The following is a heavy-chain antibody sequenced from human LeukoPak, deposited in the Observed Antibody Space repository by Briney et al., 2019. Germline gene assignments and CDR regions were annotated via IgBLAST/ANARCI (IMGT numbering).Heavy chain of an antibody. Sequence: GGSLRLSCAASGFTFSSYEMNWVRQAPGKGLEWVSSISSSSSYIYYADSVKGRFTISRDNAKNSLYLQMNSLRPEDTALYYCTKDSVAMVTTSDYWGQGTLVTVSS. V-gene: IGHV3-21*04. CDR2: ISSSSSYI. CDR1: GFTFSSYE. CDR3: TKDSVAMVTTSDY. J-gene: IGHJ4*02. D-gene: IGHD5-18*01.